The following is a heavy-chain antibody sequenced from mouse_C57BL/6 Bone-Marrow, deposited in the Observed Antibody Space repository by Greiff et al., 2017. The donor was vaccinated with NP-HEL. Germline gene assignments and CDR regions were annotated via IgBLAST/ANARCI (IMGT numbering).Heavy chain of an antibody. CDR2: YPGSGNTY. CDR3: RKYFFFDY. D-gene: IGHD5-1-1*01. V-gene: IGHV1-83*01. CDR1: YTFTDYYM. J-gene: IGHJ2*01. Sequence: VQLQQSGPELVKPGASVKMSCKASGYTFTDYYMHWVKQKPGKGLEWIGEIYPGSGNTYYNEKFKGKATLTADTSSSTAYMQLSSLTSEDSAVYFCARKYFFFDYWGQGTTLTVSS.